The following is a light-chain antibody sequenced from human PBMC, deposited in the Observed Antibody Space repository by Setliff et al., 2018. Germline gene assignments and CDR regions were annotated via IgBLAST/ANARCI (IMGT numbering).Light chain of an antibody. CDR1: SSDVGAYNL. CDR2: EVT. J-gene: IGLJ1*01. CDR3: ASYIGSSTDV. V-gene: IGLV2-23*02. Sequence: ALTQPASVSGSPGQSITISCAGTSSDVGAYNLVSWYQQHPGKGPKVLIYEVTKRPSGVSTRFSGSKSGDTASLTISGLQAEDEADYHCASYIGSSTDVFGSGTKVTVL.